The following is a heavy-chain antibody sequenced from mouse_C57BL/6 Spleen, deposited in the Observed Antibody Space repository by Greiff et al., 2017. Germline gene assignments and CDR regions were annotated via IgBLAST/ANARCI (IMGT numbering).Heavy chain of an antibody. CDR3: ARDNYGSRGWYFDV. Sequence: EVKLMESEGGLVQPGSSMKLSCTASGFTFSDYYMAWVRQVPEKGLEWVANINYDGSSTYYLDSLKSRFIISRDNAKNILYLQMSSLKSEDTATYYCARDNYGSRGWYFDVWGTGTTVTVSS. CDR2: INYDGSST. CDR1: GFTFSDYY. D-gene: IGHD1-1*01. V-gene: IGHV5-16*01. J-gene: IGHJ1*03.